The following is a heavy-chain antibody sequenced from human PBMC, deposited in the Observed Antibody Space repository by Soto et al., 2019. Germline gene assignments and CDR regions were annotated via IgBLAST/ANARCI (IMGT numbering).Heavy chain of an antibody. CDR3: AKESWGMLSYYYYMDV. J-gene: IGHJ6*03. D-gene: IGHD2-8*01. CDR1: GFTFSSYA. Sequence: PGGSLRLSCAASGFTFSSYAMSWVRQAPGKGLEWVTAISGSGGSTYYAGSVKGRFTISRDNSKNKLYLQMNSLRAEDTAVYYCAKESWGMLSYYYYMDVWGKGTTVTVSS. CDR2: ISGSGGST. V-gene: IGHV3-23*01.